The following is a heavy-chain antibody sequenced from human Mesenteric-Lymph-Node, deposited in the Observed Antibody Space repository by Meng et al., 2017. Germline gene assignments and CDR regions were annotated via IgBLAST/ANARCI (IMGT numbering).Heavy chain of an antibody. V-gene: IGHV3-15*01. J-gene: IGHJ3*02. CDR2: IKSQTDGGTT. CDR1: GFTFNDAW. CDR3: TTGAKRGRRAFDI. D-gene: IGHD3-16*01. Sequence: GESLKISCAASGFTFNDAWMSWVRQAPGKGLEWVARIKSQTDGGTTDYTAPVKGRFTISRDGSLNTLYLQMDSLKTEDTAVYYCTTGAKRGRRAFDIWGQGTMVTVSS.